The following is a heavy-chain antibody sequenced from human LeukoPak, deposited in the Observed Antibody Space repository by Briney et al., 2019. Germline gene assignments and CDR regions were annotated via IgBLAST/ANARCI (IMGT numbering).Heavy chain of an antibody. V-gene: IGHV4-30-4*01. Sequence: SQTLSLTCTVSGGSISSGDYYWSWVRQPPGKGLEWIGYIYYSGNAYYNPSLKSRVTISVDMSKNQISLKLSSVTAADTAVYYCARGLSGHDYDDYWGQGTLVTVSS. J-gene: IGHJ4*02. CDR2: IYYSGNA. CDR1: GGSISSGDYY. CDR3: ARGLSGHDYDDY. D-gene: IGHD5-12*01.